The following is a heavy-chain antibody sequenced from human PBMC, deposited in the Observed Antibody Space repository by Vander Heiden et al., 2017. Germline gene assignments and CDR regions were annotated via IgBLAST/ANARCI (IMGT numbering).Heavy chain of an antibody. J-gene: IGHJ4*02. CDR2: IYSSGST. CDR3: ARLGYYDSSGYYYYFDY. V-gene: IGHV4-31*02. Sequence: TVSGGSISSGGYYWSWIRQHPGKGLEWIGYIYSSGSTYYNPSLKSRVTISVDTSKNQFSLKLSSVTAADTAVYYCARLGYYDSSGYYYYFDYWGQGTLVTVSS. CDR1: GGSISSGGYY. D-gene: IGHD3-22*01.